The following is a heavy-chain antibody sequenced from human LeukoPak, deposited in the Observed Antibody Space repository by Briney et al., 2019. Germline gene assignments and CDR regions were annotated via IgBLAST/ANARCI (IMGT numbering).Heavy chain of an antibody. CDR1: GFIFSRYW. CDR2: INQDESEK. D-gene: IGHD3-10*01. V-gene: IGHV3-7*01. J-gene: IGHJ6*02. CDR3: AKVLYGITMVRGVTTYHYYAMDV. Sequence: GGSLRLSCATSGFIFSRYWMSWVRQAPGKGLEWVANINQDESEKNYVDSVKGRFTISRDNAKNSLDLQMNSLRAEDTAVYYCAKVLYGITMVRGVTTYHYYAMDVWGQGTTVTVSS.